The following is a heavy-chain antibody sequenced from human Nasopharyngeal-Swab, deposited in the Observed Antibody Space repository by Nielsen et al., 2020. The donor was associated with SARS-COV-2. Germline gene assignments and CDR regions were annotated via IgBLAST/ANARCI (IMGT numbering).Heavy chain of an antibody. CDR2: IYPRDSDT. D-gene: IGHD1-7*01. CDR3: ETSIGTFDY. V-gene: IGHV5-51*01. Sequence: GESLKISCKGSGYSLTSYWIAWVRQMPGKGLEWMGIIYPRDSDTRYSPSFQGHVTMSADKSISTAYLQWRSLKASDTATFYCETSIGTFDYWGQGTLVSVSS. J-gene: IGHJ4*02. CDR1: GYSLTSYW.